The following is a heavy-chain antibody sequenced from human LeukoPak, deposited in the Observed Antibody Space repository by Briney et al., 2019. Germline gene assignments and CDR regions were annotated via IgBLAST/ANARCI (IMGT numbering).Heavy chain of an antibody. D-gene: IGHD3-3*01. Sequence: GGSLRLSCAASGFTFSSYWMSWVRQAPGKGLEWVSAISGSGGSTYYADSVKGRFTISRDNSKNTLYLQMNSLRAEDTAVYYCAKGTYDFWSGYYYFDYWGQGTLVTVSS. J-gene: IGHJ4*02. CDR3: AKGTYDFWSGYYYFDY. V-gene: IGHV3-23*01. CDR2: ISGSGGST. CDR1: GFTFSSYW.